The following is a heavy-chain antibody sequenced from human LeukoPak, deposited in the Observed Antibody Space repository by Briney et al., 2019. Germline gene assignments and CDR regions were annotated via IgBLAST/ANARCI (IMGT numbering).Heavy chain of an antibody. CDR1: GFTFSSYA. CDR2: ISGSGGST. D-gene: IGHD3-22*01. CDR3: ARETFDYYDSSGYPYENAFDI. Sequence: PGGSLRLSCAASGFTFSSYAMSWVRQAPGKGLEWGSAISGSGGSTYYADSVKGQFTISRDNSKNTLYLQMNSLRAEDTAVYYCARETFDYYDSSGYPYENAFDIWGQGTMVTVSS. J-gene: IGHJ3*02. V-gene: IGHV3-23*01.